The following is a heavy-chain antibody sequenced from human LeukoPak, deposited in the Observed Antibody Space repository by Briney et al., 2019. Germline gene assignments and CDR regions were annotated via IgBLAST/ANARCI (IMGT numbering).Heavy chain of an antibody. J-gene: IGHJ4*02. CDR3: ANWGRGGY. D-gene: IGHD3-16*01. CDR1: GFTFDDYA. V-gene: IGHV3-9*01. Sequence: GGSLRLSCAASGFTFDDYAMHWVRQAPGKGLEWVSGISWNSGSIGYADSVKGRFTISRDNSKNTLYLQMNSLRAEDTAVYYCANWGRGGYWGQGTLVTVSS. CDR2: ISWNSGSI.